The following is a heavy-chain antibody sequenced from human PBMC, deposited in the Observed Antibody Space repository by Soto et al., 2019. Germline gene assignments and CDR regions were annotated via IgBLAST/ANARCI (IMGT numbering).Heavy chain of an antibody. V-gene: IGHV3-21*01. CDR1: GFTFSSYS. CDR3: ARDNPPSSGYYFDY. D-gene: IGHD3-22*01. Sequence: PGGSLRLSCAASGFTFSSYSMNWVRQARGKGLEWVSSISSSSSYIYYADSVKGRLTISRDNAKNSLYLQMNSLRAEDTAVYYCARDNPPSSGYYFDYWGQGTLVTVSS. J-gene: IGHJ4*02. CDR2: ISSSSSYI.